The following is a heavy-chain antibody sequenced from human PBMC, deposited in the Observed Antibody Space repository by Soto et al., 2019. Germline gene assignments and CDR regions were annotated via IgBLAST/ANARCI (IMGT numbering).Heavy chain of an antibody. CDR2: ISFSGDST. CDR1: GFTFSTYA. J-gene: IGHJ6*03. D-gene: IGHD5-12*01. Sequence: GGSLRLSCAASGFTFSTYAMNWVRQAPGKGLEWISTISFSGDSTYYADSVKGRFTISRDNSKNTLYLQMNSLRAEDTAMYYCAARSGATRGYYYMDVWGEGTTVTVSS. V-gene: IGHV3-23*01. CDR3: AARSGATRGYYYMDV.